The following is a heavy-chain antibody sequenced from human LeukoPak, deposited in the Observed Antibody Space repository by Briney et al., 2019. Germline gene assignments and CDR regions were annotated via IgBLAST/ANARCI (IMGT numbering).Heavy chain of an antibody. J-gene: IGHJ4*02. V-gene: IGHV1-69*13. D-gene: IGHD2-2*01. CDR1: GGTFSSYP. CDR3: ARSRYCSSTNCPFDY. Sequence: SVKVSCKASGGTFSSYPINWVRQAPGQGLEWMGGIIPIFGPANYAQKFQGRVTITADASTSAAYVELSSLRSEDTAVYYCARSRYCSSTNCPFDYWGQGTLVTVSS. CDR2: IIPIFGPA.